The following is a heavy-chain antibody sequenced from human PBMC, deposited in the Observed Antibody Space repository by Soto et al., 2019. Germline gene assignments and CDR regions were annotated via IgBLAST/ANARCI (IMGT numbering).Heavy chain of an antibody. CDR1: GYIFNNYG. J-gene: IGHJ4*02. Sequence: QVQLVQSESEAQKPGASVKVSCKASGYIFNNYGISWVRQAPGQGLEWMGWSYPKEGRINFVQKFQGRVTLTTDTATSTAARELRSLRFDDSVVYFCARDSDYNIDYWGQGTLLTVSS. D-gene: IGHD4-17*01. CDR2: SYPKEGRI. CDR3: ARDSDYNIDY. V-gene: IGHV1-18*01.